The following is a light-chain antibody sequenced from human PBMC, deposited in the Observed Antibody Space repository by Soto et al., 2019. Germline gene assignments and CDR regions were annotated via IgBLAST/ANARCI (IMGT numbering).Light chain of an antibody. CDR2: GAS. CDR1: QSVSRN. CDR3: QQYNNWPPIT. V-gene: IGKV3-15*01. Sequence: ESVLTHSPSTLSLSPVERATLACSASQSVSRNLAWYQQKPGQAPRLLIYGASTRATGIPARFSGSGSGTEFTLTISSLQSKDFAVYYCQQYNNWPPITFGQGTRLEIK. J-gene: IGKJ5*01.